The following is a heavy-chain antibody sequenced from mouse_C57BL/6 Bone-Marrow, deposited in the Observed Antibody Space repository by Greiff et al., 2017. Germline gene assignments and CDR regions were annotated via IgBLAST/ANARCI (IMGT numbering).Heavy chain of an antibody. Sequence: QVQLKQSGAELARPGASVKLSCKASGYTFTSYGISWVKQRTGQGLEWIGEIYPRSGNTYYNEKFKGKATLTADKSSSTAYMELRSLTSEDSAVYFCAREFITTVVAHWYFDVWGTGTTVTVSS. J-gene: IGHJ1*03. CDR2: IYPRSGNT. CDR3: AREFITTVVAHWYFDV. D-gene: IGHD1-1*01. V-gene: IGHV1-81*01. CDR1: GYTFTSYG.